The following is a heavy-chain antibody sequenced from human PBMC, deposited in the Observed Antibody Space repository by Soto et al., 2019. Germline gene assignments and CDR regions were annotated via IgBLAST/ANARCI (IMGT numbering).Heavy chain of an antibody. V-gene: IGHV3-21*01. J-gene: IGHJ6*02. CDR2: ISSSSSYI. D-gene: IGHD2-2*01. CDR3: AMIVVPATYYYYYYGMDV. CDR1: GFTFSSYS. Sequence: PGGSLRLSCAASGFTFSSYSMNWVRQAPGKGLEWVSSISSSSSYIYYADSVKGRFTISRDNAKNSLYLQMNSLRAEDTAVYYCAMIVVPATYYYYYYGMDVWGQGTTVTVSS.